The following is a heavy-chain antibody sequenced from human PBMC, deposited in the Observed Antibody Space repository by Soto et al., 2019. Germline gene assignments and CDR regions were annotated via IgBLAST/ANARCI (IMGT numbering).Heavy chain of an antibody. Sequence: EVQLVESGGGLVQPGGSLRLSCAASGFTFSDHYMDWVRQAPGKGLEWVGRTRKKANSYTTGYAPSVKGRLTISRDDSKNSLYLQMNSLQTEDTAVYYCDRGRQVVTANYYYYVGMDVWGQGTTVTVSS. D-gene: IGHD2-21*02. CDR3: DRGRQVVTANYYYYVGMDV. J-gene: IGHJ6*02. V-gene: IGHV3-72*01. CDR1: GFTFSDHY. CDR2: TRKKANSYTT.